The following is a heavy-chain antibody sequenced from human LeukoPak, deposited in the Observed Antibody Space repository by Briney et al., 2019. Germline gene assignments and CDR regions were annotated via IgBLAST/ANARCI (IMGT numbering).Heavy chain of an antibody. J-gene: IGHJ4*02. CDR3: AREYSASYFDY. V-gene: IGHV3-7*05. CDR1: GVSFSTYW. Sequence: PGGPLRLSCTASGVSFSTYWMSWVRQAPGKGLEWVANIKQDGVEKYYVDSVKGRFTISRDNAKNSVYLQMNSLRAEDTAVYYCAREYSASYFDYWGQGTLVTVSS. D-gene: IGHD6-13*01. CDR2: IKQDGVEK.